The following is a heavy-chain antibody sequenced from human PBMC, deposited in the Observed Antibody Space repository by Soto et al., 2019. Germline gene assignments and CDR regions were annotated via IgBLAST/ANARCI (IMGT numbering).Heavy chain of an antibody. CDR3: ARAKAAGTRRYYYYGMDV. J-gene: IGHJ6*02. D-gene: IGHD6-13*01. CDR2: IIPIFGTA. V-gene: IGHV1-69*13. Sequence: ASVMVSCKASGGTFSSYAISWVRQAPGQGLEWMGGIIPIFGTANYAQKFQGRVTITADESTSTAYMELSSLRSEDTAVYYCARAKAAGTRRYYYYGMDVWGQGTTVTVSS. CDR1: GGTFSSYA.